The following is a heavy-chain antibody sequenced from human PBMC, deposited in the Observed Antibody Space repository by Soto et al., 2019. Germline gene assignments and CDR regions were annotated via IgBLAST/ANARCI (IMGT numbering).Heavy chain of an antibody. CDR3: ASGRYYDFWSGSGAFDI. V-gene: IGHV1-3*01. Sequence: ASVKVSCKASGYTFTSYAMHWVRQAPGQRLEWMGWINAGNGNTKYSQKFQGRVTITRDTSASTAYMELSSLRSEDTAVYYCASGRYYDFWSGSGAFDIWGQGTMVTVS. D-gene: IGHD3-3*01. CDR1: GYTFTSYA. CDR2: INAGNGNT. J-gene: IGHJ3*02.